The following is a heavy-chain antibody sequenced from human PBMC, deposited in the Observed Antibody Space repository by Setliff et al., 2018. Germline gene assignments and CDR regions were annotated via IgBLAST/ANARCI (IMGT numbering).Heavy chain of an antibody. CDR2: IIPILGIA. D-gene: IGHD1-1*01. V-gene: IGHV1-69*10. J-gene: IGHJ4*02. CDR1: GYTFTSYY. Sequence: SVKVSCKASGYTFTSYYMHWVRQAPGQGLEWMGGIIPILGIANYAQKFQGRVTITADKSTSTVYMELSSLRSEDTAVYYCARTGTRDDYFDYWGQGTLVTVSS. CDR3: ARTGTRDDYFDY.